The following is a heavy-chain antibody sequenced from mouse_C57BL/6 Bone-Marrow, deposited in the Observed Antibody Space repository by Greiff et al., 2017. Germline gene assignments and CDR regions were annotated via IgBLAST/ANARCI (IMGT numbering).Heavy chain of an antibody. CDR3: AIKGSSVPHWYFDV. CDR2: INPSSGYT. D-gene: IGHD1-3*01. Sequence: QAQLQQSGAELARPGASVKMSCKASGYTFTSYTMHWVKQRPGQGLEWIGYINPSSGYTKYNQKFKDKATLTADKSSSTAYMQLSSLTSEDSAVYYCAIKGSSVPHWYFDVWGTGTTVTVSS. CDR1: GYTFTSYT. V-gene: IGHV1-4*01. J-gene: IGHJ1*03.